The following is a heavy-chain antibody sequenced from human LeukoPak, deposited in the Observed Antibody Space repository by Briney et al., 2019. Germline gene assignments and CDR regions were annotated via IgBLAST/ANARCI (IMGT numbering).Heavy chain of an antibody. Sequence: PGGSLRLSCAASGFTFSSYGMHWVRRAPGKGLEWVAFIRYDGSNKYYADSVKGRFTISRDNSKNTLYLQMNSLRAEDTAAYYCAKGERTVVVVVAAIDYWGQGTLVTVSS. D-gene: IGHD2-15*01. CDR2: IRYDGSNK. V-gene: IGHV3-30*02. CDR1: GFTFSSYG. J-gene: IGHJ4*02. CDR3: AKGERTVVVVVAAIDY.